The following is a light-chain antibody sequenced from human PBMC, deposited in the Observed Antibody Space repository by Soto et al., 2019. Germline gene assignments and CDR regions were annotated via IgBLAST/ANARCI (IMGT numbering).Light chain of an antibody. CDR1: NSDVGIYDF. V-gene: IGLV2-14*01. CDR2: EVS. CDR3: ISYTSDDVRYV. J-gene: IGLJ1*01. Sequence: QSVLTQPASVSGTPGQSITISCTGSNSDVGIYDFVSWYQHHPGRAPKLIVSEVSHRPSGVSNRFSGSKSGNTASLTISGLQSDDEADYYCISYTSDDVRYVFGTGTQLTVL.